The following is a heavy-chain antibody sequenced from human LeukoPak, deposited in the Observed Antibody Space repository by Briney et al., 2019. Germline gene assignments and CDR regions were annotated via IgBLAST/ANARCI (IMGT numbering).Heavy chain of an antibody. D-gene: IGHD3-10*01. CDR1: GRTFSSYA. CDR3: ARDLGVWFGGYGMDV. CDR2: GIPIFGTA. J-gene: IGHJ6*04. Sequence: GASVKVSCKASGRTFSSYAISWVRQAPGHGLEWIGGGIPIFGTANYAQKFQGRVTITADKSTSTAYMELSSLRSEDTAVYYCARDLGVWFGGYGMDVWGKGTTVTVSS. V-gene: IGHV1-69*06.